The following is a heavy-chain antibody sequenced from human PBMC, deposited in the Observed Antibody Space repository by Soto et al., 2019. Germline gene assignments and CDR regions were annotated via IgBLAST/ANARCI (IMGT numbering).Heavy chain of an antibody. CDR3: ARAHGFRGYYDSSGYYKNAFDI. CDR1: GGSISSGGYY. CDR2: IYYSGST. Sequence: QMQLQESGPGLVKPSQTLSLTCTVSGGSISSGGYYWSWIRQHPGKGLEWIGYIYYSGSTYYNPSLKSRVTISVDTSKNRFSLKLSSVTGADTAVYYCARAHGFRGYYDSSGYYKNAFDIWGQGTMVTVSS. D-gene: IGHD3-22*01. V-gene: IGHV4-31*03. J-gene: IGHJ3*02.